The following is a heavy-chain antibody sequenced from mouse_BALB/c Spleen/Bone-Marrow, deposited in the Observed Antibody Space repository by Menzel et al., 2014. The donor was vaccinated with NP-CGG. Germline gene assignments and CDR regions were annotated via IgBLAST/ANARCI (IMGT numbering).Heavy chain of an antibody. CDR2: IFPVSVNN. CDR3: ARGKDAMDY. CDR1: GYRFTSYY. Sequence: QVQLKDSGPELVKPGASVKISCKASGYRFTSYYIHWVKQRPGQGLKWIGWIFPVSVNNKYNEKFKGKATLMADTSSSTAYMQLSSLTSEDSAVYFCARGKDAMDYWGQGTSVTVSS. V-gene: IGHV1-66*01. J-gene: IGHJ4*01.